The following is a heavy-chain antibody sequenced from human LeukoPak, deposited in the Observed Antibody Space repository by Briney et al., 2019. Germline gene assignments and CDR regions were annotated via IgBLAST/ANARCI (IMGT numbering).Heavy chain of an antibody. Sequence: ASVKVSCKASGGTFNSYAISWVRQAPGQGLEWMGGFDPEDGETIYAQKFQGRVTMTEDTSTDTAYMELSSLRSEDTAVYYCATGSYCSGGSCWIRDAFDIWGQGTMVTVSS. J-gene: IGHJ3*02. CDR1: GGTFNSYA. CDR3: ATGSYCSGGSCWIRDAFDI. V-gene: IGHV1-24*01. D-gene: IGHD2-15*01. CDR2: FDPEDGET.